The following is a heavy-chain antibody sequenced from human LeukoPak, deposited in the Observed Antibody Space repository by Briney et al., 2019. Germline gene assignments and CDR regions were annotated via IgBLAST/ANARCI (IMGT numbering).Heavy chain of an antibody. CDR1: GGSFSGYY. CDR3: ARSWGGLRDDAFDI. D-gene: IGHD4-17*01. V-gene: IGHV4-34*01. J-gene: IGHJ3*02. CDR2: INHSGST. Sequence: SETLSLTCAVYGGSFSGYYWSWIRQPPGKGLEWIGEINHSGSTNYNPSLKSRVTISVDTSKNQFSLKLSSVTAADTAVYYCARSWGGLRDDAFDIWGQGTMVTVSS.